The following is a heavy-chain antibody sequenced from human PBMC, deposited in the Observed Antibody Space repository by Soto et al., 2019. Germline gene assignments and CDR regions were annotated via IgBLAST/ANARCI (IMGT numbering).Heavy chain of an antibody. CDR3: AKGYQTYYGFWSFWFDP. V-gene: IGHV3-30*18. CDR2: ISHDGTNE. J-gene: IGHJ5*02. CDR1: GFAFSTYG. D-gene: IGHD3-3*01. Sequence: VQLVESGGGVVQPGRSLRLSCAASGFAFSTYGMHWVRQAPGKGLEWGAVISHDGTNEYFADSVRGRFTISRDNSKNTLYLQMNSLRAEDTAVYYCAKGYQTYYGFWSFWFDPWGQGTLVTVSS.